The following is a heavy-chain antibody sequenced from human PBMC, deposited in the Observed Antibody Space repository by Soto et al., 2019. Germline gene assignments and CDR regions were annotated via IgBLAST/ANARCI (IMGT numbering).Heavy chain of an antibody. Sequence: GSMRLSCAASRFTFSDYNMDWVRQAPGKGLEWVAYISKSSSTIYYADSVKGRFTISRDNAKNSLYLQMNSLSDEDSAVYYCTRDGKRNGNIDYWGKGTLVTGSS. V-gene: IGHV3-48*02. D-gene: IGHD1-1*01. CDR1: RFTFSDYN. J-gene: IGHJ4*02. CDR3: TRDGKRNGNIDY. CDR2: ISKSSSTI.